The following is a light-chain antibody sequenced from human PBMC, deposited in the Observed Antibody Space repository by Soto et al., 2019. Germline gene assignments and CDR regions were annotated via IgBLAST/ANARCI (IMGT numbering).Light chain of an antibody. CDR1: SSYVGGYNY. J-gene: IGLJ3*02. Sequence: QSALTQPASVSGSPGQSIAISCTGTSSYVGGYNYVSWYQQHPGKTPNLMIYDVINRPSGVSNRFSGSKSGNTASLTISGLQAEDEGDYYCSSYTSSSTWVFGGGTKLTVL. CDR2: DVI. CDR3: SSYTSSSTWV. V-gene: IGLV2-14*01.